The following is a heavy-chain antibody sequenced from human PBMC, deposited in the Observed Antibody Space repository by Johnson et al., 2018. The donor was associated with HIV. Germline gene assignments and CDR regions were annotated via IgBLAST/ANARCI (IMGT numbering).Heavy chain of an antibody. CDR3: ARDDLRDTGAFDI. Sequence: VQLVESGGGLVLPVASLRLSCAASGVTVSSNYMIRVRQAPGMGLEWVSGIYSGGSTYHSDSVKVRFTISRDNSKNTLYLQMNSLRAEDTAVYYCARDDLRDTGAFDIWGQGTMVTVSS. J-gene: IGHJ3*02. CDR2: IYSGGST. D-gene: IGHD2-8*02. V-gene: IGHV3-66*02. CDR1: GVTVSSNY.